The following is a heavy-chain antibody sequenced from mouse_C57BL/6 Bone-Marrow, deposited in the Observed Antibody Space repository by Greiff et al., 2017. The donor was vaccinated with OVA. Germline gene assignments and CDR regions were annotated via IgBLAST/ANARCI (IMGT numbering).Heavy chain of an antibody. CDR2: IWGDGST. D-gene: IGHD1-1*02. Sequence: VMLVESGPGLVAPSQCLSITCTVSGFSLTSYGVSWVRQPPGKGLEWLGVIWGDGSTNYHSAPISSLSISKDNSKSQVFLKLNMLQTDDTATYYCARGWDLAWFAYWGQGTLVTVSA. CDR1: GFSLTSYG. CDR3: ARGWDLAWFAY. V-gene: IGHV2-3*01. J-gene: IGHJ3*01.